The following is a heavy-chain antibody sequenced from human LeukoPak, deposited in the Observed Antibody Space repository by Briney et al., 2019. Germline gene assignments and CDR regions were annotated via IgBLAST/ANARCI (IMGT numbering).Heavy chain of an antibody. CDR2: INWNGGST. CDR3: ARVGSGWYDAAY. V-gene: IGHV3-20*04. J-gene: IGHJ4*02. Sequence: GGSLRLSCAASGFTFDDYGMSWVRQAPGKGLEWVSGINWNGGSTGYADSVKGRFTVSRDNAKNSLYLQMNSLRAEDTALYYCARVGSGWYDAAYWGQGTLVTVSS. D-gene: IGHD6-19*01. CDR1: GFTFDDYG.